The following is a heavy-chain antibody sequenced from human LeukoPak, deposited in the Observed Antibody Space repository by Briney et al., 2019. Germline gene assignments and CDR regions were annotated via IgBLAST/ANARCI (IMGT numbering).Heavy chain of an antibody. J-gene: IGHJ4*02. D-gene: IGHD1-26*01. Sequence: SETLSLTCTVSGGSISSYYWSWIRQPPGKGLEWIGYIYYSGSTNYSPSLKSRVTISVDTSKNQFSLKLSSVTAADTAVYYCARHSSRWELPFYWGQGTLVTVSS. CDR2: IYYSGST. CDR3: ARHSSRWELPFY. CDR1: GGSISSYY. V-gene: IGHV4-59*08.